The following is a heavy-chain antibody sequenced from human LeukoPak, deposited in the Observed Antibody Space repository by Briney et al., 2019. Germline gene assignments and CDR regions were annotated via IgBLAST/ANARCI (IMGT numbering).Heavy chain of an antibody. J-gene: IGHJ4*02. CDR3: ARCYYGDYWTFDY. Sequence: ASVKVSCKASGGTFSSYAISWVRQAPGQGLDWMGGIIPIFGTANYAQKFQGRVTITADESTSTAYMELSSLRSEDTAVYYCARCYYGDYWTFDYWGQGTLVTVSS. CDR1: GGTFSSYA. CDR2: IIPIFGTA. D-gene: IGHD4-17*01. V-gene: IGHV1-69*13.